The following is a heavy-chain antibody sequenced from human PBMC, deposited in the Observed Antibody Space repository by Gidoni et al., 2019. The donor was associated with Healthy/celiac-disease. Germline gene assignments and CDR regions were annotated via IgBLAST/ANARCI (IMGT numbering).Heavy chain of an antibody. J-gene: IGHJ4*02. Sequence: EVQLLESGGGLVQPGGSLRLSCAASGFTFSRYAMSWVRQAPGKGLEWVSAMSGSGGSTYYADSVKGRFTISRDNSKNTLYLQMNSLRAEDTAVYYCAKHVLRYFDWLLLGIDYWGQGTLVTVSS. CDR1: GFTFSRYA. CDR2: MSGSGGST. D-gene: IGHD3-9*01. V-gene: IGHV3-23*01. CDR3: AKHVLRYFDWLLLGIDY.